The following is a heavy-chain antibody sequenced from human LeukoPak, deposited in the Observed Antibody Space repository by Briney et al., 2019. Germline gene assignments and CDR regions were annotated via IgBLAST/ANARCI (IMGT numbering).Heavy chain of an antibody. CDR1: GYSICSVYY. D-gene: IGHD2-2*01. V-gene: IGHV4-38-2*02. J-gene: IGHJ5*02. Sequence: SVTLSLTCAVSGYSICSVYYWGWIRHPPGKGLEWIGSIYHNRSTYHNPSLKSRVTISLYTSKTQFSLKLSSVTAADTAVYYCARDVGPPRGYCSSTSCFSPVFDPWGQGTLVTVSS. CDR2: IYHNRST. CDR3: ARDVGPPRGYCSSTSCFSPVFDP.